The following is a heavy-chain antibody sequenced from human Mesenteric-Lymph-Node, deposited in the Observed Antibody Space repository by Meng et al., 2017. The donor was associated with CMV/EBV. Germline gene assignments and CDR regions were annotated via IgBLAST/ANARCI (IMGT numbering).Heavy chain of an antibody. J-gene: IGHJ3*02. D-gene: IGHD4-17*01. CDR1: GFTFSNYE. CDR3: AKDISGGDYGDYVGDGFDI. V-gene: IGHV3-48*03. Sequence: GESLKISCAASGFTFSNYEMNWVRQAPGKGLEWISYISSSGDTIYYADSVKGRFTISRDNAKNSVYLQMNSLRSEDTALYYCAKDISGGDYGDYVGDGFDIWGQGTMVTVSS. CDR2: ISSSGDTI.